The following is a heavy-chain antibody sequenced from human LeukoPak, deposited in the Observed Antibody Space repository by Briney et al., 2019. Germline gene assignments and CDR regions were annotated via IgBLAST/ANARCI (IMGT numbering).Heavy chain of an antibody. J-gene: IGHJ4*02. CDR1: GGSISSYY. CDR2: VFYSGST. V-gene: IGHV4-59*08. CDR3: ARLSRGQGSNWPIDY. Sequence: SETLSLTCTVSGGSISSYYWSWIRQPPGKGLEWIGYVFYSGSTNYNPSLKSRVSISLDTSKNQFSLKVNSVTAADTAVYYCARLSRGQGSNWPIDYWGQGTLVTVSS. D-gene: IGHD6-13*01.